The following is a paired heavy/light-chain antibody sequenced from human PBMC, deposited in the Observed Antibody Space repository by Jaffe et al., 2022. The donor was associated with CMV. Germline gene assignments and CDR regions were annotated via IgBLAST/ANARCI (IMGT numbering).Heavy chain of an antibody. CDR2: MNHNGIT. CDR1: GGSFSDFY. V-gene: IGHV4-34*01. J-gene: IGHJ5*02. CDR3: VRRVPSSLFFRRQGWFDP. Sequence: QVQLQQWGAGLLKPSETLSLTCAVYGGSFSDFYWSWIRQPPGKGLEWIGEMNHNGITNYNPSLESRVTISVDTSKKQFSLKLSSVTAADTAVYYCVRRVPSSLFFRRQGWFDPWGQGTLVTVS.
Light chain of an antibody. CDR3: QQYGSSLYT. CDR1: QSVRSSY. Sequence: EIVLTQSPGTLSLSPGERATLSCRASQSVRSSYLAWYQQKPGQAPRLLIYGASSRATGVPDRFSGSGSETDFTLTITRLEPEDFAVYYCQQYGSSLYTFGQGTKLEIK. CDR2: GAS. V-gene: IGKV3-20*01. J-gene: IGKJ2*01.